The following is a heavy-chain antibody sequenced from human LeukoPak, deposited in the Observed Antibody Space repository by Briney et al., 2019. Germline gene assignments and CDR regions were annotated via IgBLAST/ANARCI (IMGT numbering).Heavy chain of an antibody. CDR1: GFTFSSYS. D-gene: IGHD5-24*01. CDR3: ARRWLQSYAFDI. Sequence: GGSLRLSCAASGFTFSSYSMNWVRQAPGKGLEWVSSISSSSSYIYYADSVKGRFTISRDNAKKSLYLQMNSLRAEDTAVYYCARRWLQSYAFDIWGQGTMVTVSS. V-gene: IGHV3-21*01. J-gene: IGHJ3*02. CDR2: ISSSSSYI.